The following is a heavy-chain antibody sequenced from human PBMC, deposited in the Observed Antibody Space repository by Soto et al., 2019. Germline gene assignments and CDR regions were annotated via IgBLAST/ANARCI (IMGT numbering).Heavy chain of an antibody. D-gene: IGHD5-18*01. Sequence: GGSLRLSCAASGFTFSSYAMSWVRQAPGKGLEWVSAISGSGGSTYYADSVKGRFTISRDNSKNTLYLQMNSLRAEDTAVYYCAKALAPDTAMSFGYYYYGMDVWGQGTTVTVSS. CDR3: AKALAPDTAMSFGYYYYGMDV. CDR1: GFTFSSYA. V-gene: IGHV3-23*01. CDR2: ISGSGGST. J-gene: IGHJ6*02.